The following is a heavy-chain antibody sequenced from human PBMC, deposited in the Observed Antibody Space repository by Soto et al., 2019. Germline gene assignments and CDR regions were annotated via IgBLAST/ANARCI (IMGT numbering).Heavy chain of an antibody. CDR2: INSDGSYT. CDR1: GFIFSNCW. D-gene: IGHD3-22*01. CDR3: VRAIGHYGMDV. Sequence: GGSLRLSCVASGFIFSNCWMYWVRQAPGMGLVWVSHINSDGSYTTYADSVEGRFTISRDNAKNTLYLQMNSLRAEDTAVYYCVRAIGHYGMDVWGRGTTVTVSS. V-gene: IGHV3-74*01. J-gene: IGHJ6*02.